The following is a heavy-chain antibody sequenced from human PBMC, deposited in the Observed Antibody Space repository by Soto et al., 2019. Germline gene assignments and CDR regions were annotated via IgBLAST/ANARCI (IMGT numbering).Heavy chain of an antibody. CDR3: ARDPRSITGTTSSEDFQH. D-gene: IGHD1-20*01. V-gene: IGHV1-69*01. CDR1: GGTFSGYA. CDR2: IVPLLGIT. Sequence: QAQLMQSGAEVKKPGSSVKVCCKASGGTFSGYAISWVRQAPGQGLEWMGGIVPLLGITNYAQKFQGRITIAADESTGTAYMDLRSLRSEDTAVYYCARDPRSITGTTSSEDFQHWGQGTLVSVSS. J-gene: IGHJ1*01.